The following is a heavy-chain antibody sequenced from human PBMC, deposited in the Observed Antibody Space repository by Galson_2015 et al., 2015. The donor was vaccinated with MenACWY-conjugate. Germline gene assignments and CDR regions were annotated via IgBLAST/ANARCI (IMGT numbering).Heavy chain of an antibody. CDR3: ARRSGWTNDAFDI. Sequence: LEWIGYMYYSGSANYNPSLKSRVTISVDTSKNQFSLTMTSVTAADTAVYYCARRSGWTNDAFDIWGQGTMVTVSS. D-gene: IGHD6-19*01. J-gene: IGHJ3*02. V-gene: IGHV4-59*01. CDR2: MYYSGSA.